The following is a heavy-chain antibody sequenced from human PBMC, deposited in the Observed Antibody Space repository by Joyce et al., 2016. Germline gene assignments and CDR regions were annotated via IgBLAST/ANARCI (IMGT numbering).Heavy chain of an antibody. J-gene: IGHJ4*02. V-gene: IGHV4-59*01. CDR2: IFYTGSN. D-gene: IGHD6-13*01. CDR3: ARVGSSWSFGY. CDR1: GDSIGTYY. Sequence: QVQLQESGPGLVKPSETLSLTCTVSGDSIGTYYWNWIRQPPGKGLEWIGYIFYTGSNNYTPSLKSRVTMSVDMSKNQFSLNLNSVTAADTAVYYCARVGSSWSFGYWGQGTLVTVSS.